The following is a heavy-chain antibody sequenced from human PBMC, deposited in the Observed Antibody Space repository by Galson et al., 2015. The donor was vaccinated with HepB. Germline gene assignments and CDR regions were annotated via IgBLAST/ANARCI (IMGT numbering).Heavy chain of an antibody. J-gene: IGHJ4*02. Sequence: SLRLSCAASGFTFSSYAMSWVRQAPGKGLEWVSSISGSGGSTYYADSVKGRFTISRDNSKNTLYLQMNSLRAEDTAVYYCAKGDEYSGCYISWGQGTLVTVSS. D-gene: IGHD5-12*01. CDR1: GFTFSSYA. CDR3: AKGDEYSGCYIS. V-gene: IGHV3-23*01. CDR2: ISGSGGST.